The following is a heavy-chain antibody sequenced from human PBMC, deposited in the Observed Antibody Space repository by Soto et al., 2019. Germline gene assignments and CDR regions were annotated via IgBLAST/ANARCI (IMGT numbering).Heavy chain of an antibody. CDR2: IYFSGST. CDR1: GVSISRGGVY. J-gene: IGHJ4*02. V-gene: IGHV4-31*03. Sequence: SETLSLTCTVSGVSISRGGVYWNWIRQRPGEGLEWIGYIYFSGSTYYNPSLKSRLVLSEDTSKNEISLKLSSVTAADTAVYYCARARGATYNVGRKNYLDSWGQGTPVTVSS. CDR3: ARARGATYNVGRKNYLDS. D-gene: IGHD1-20*01.